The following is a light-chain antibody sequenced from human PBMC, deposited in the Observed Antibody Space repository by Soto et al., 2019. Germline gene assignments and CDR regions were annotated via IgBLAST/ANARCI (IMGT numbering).Light chain of an antibody. CDR1: SSDVGGYNY. V-gene: IGLV2-14*01. CDR3: SSYTNSNTWV. CDR2: EVS. Sequence: QSALTQPASVSGSPGQSITISCTGTSSDVGGYNYVSWYQQHPGKAPQLLIYEVSNRPSGVSNRFSGSKSGNTASLTISGLQAEDEADYYCSSYTNSNTWVFGGGTKVTVL. J-gene: IGLJ3*02.